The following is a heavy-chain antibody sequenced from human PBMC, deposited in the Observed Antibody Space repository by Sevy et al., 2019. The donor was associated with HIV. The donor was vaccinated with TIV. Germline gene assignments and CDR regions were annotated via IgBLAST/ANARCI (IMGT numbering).Heavy chain of an antibody. D-gene: IGHD6-19*01. J-gene: IGHJ1*01. CDR2: ISWNSAFI. V-gene: IGHV3-9*01. CDR3: VKDGGSGSGPSAEYFHH. CDR1: GFSFDDYA. Sequence: GGSLRLSCAVYGFSFDDYAMHWVRQVPGKGLEWVAGISWNSAFIGYADSVKGRYTISRDNAKNSLYLQINSLTPEDTALYYCVKDGGSGSGPSAEYFHHWGQGTLVTVSS.